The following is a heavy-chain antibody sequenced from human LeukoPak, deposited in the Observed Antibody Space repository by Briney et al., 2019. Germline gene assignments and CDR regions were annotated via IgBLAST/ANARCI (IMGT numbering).Heavy chain of an antibody. J-gene: IGHJ4*02. CDR2: ISYRGST. D-gene: IGHD6-6*01. CDR1: GGSISSYY. V-gene: IGHV4-59*01. Sequence: SETLSLTCTVSGGSISSYYWNWIRQPPGKGLEWIGYISYRGSTNYNPSLKSRVTISVDTSKNQSSLKLSSVTAADTAVFYCARDRGIAARPFDYWGQGTLVTVSS. CDR3: ARDRGIAARPFDY.